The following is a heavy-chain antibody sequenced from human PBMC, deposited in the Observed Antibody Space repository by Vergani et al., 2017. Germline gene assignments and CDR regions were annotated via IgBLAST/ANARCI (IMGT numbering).Heavy chain of an antibody. J-gene: IGHJ4*02. CDR1: GGSISSYY. Sequence: QVQLQESGPGLVKPSDTLSLTCTVSGGSISSYYWSWFRQPPGTGLEWIGYIYYSGSTNYNPSLKSRVTISVDTTNNQYSLKLCPVTAADTAVYYCARGGYCSGGSCYARMLDIDYWGQGTLVTVSS. CDR3: ARGGYCSGGSCYARMLDIDY. V-gene: IGHV4-59*07. D-gene: IGHD2-15*01. CDR2: IYYSGST.